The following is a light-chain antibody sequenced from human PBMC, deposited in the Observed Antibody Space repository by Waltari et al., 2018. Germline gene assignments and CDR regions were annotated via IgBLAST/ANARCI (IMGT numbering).Light chain of an antibody. J-gene: IGKJ1*01. CDR2: CAS. Sequence: DVVLTKYPHSPAASPGERATINCKSTQSVIYTSNNKNYLACYQQKPGQPPNILIYCASIRESGVPDRFSGSGSGTDFTLTISGLQAEDVASYFCLQDLNIPRTFGQGTKVDIK. V-gene: IGKV4-1*01. CDR1: QSVIYTSNNKNY. CDR3: LQDLNIPRT.